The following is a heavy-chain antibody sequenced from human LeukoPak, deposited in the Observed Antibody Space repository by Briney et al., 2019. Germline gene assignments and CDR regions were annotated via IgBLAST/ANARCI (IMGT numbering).Heavy chain of an antibody. V-gene: IGHV3-30*04. Sequence: GGSLRLSCAASAFTFSSYAMHWVRQAPGKGLEWVAVISYDGSNKKYADSVKGRFTISRVNSQKTLYLQMNSLRAEDAAVYYCARGAARMVEMGTMISFEYWGQGTLVTVSS. J-gene: IGHJ4*02. CDR2: ISYDGSNK. CDR1: AFTFSSYA. CDR3: ARGAARMVEMGTMISFEY. D-gene: IGHD5-24*01.